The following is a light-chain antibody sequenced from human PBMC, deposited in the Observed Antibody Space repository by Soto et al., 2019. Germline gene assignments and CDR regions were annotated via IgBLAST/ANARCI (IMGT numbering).Light chain of an antibody. J-gene: IGKJ3*01. V-gene: IGKV3-20*01. Sequence: EIVLTQSPGTLSLSPGERATLSCRASQSVSNNYLAWHQQKPGQAPRLLIYGASSMATGIPDRFSGSGSGTDFTLTISRLEPEDFAVYYCQQYCSSPRVTFGPGTKVDIK. CDR1: QSVSNNY. CDR2: GAS. CDR3: QQYCSSPRVT.